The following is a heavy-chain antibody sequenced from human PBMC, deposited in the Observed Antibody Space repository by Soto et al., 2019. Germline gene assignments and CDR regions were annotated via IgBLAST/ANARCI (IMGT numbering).Heavy chain of an antibody. CDR2: INSDGSSI. D-gene: IGHD2-2*01. CDR3: ATSISVGGGG. Sequence: EVHLVESGGGLVQPGGSLRLSCAAAGFTCSSYWMHWVRQAPGKGLVWVSRINSDGSSIRYAVYVKGRFTIDRAHDQNTLYLQMTNVRADDPAVYYCATSISVGGGGWGQGTLVTVSS. CDR1: GFTCSSYW. V-gene: IGHV3-74*01. J-gene: IGHJ4*02.